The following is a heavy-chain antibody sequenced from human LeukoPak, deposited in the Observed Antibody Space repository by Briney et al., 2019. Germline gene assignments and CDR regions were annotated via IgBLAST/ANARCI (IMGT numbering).Heavy chain of an antibody. Sequence: GGSLRLSCAASGFSFKNYAMHWVRQAPGKGLEWVTVMSYDGSDKYYADSVKGRFSISRDNSKNMLYLQMNSLRTEDTAVYYCARARDTDFDSRGQGTLVTVSS. J-gene: IGHJ4*02. CDR1: GFSFKNYA. CDR3: ARARDTDFDS. V-gene: IGHV3-30*04. CDR2: MSYDGSDK. D-gene: IGHD5-18*01.